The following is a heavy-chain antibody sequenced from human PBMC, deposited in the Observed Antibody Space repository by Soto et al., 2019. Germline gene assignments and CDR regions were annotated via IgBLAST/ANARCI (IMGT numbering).Heavy chain of an antibody. J-gene: IGHJ6*02. CDR3: EQTLYDDVVVTYGMDV. CDR2: ISTSGDKT. D-gene: IGHD3-22*01. CDR1: GFTFSIYA. V-gene: IGHV3-23*01. Sequence: GGSLRLSCAASGFTFSIYAISWVRQAPGKGLEWLSAISTSGDKTYYADSVEGRFTISRDNSKNTLYLQMNSLRVDDTAVYYCEQTLYDDVVVTYGMDVWGQGTTVTVS.